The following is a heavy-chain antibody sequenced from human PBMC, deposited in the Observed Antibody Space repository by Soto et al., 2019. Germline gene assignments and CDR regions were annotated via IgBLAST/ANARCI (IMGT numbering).Heavy chain of an antibody. CDR1: GVSISSGVYY. Sequence: SETLSLTCTFSGVSISSGVYYWSWIRQHPGKGLEWSGYIYYSGSTYYNPSLKSRVTISVDTSKNQFSLKLSSVTDADTAVYYCARSVFPWGQGTLVTVSS. V-gene: IGHV4-31*03. CDR2: IYYSGST. CDR3: ARSVFP. J-gene: IGHJ5*02.